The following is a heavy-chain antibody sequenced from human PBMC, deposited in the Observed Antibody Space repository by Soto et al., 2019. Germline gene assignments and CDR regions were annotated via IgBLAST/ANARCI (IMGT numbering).Heavy chain of an antibody. CDR2: TYYRSEWYN. V-gene: IGHV6-1*01. Sequence: QVQLQQSGPRLLKPSQTLSLTCAISGDSVSSSSAAWNWIRQSPSRGLEWLGRTYYRSEWYNDYAVSVESRISVNPHTSKNQFSVQLNSVTPDDTAVYYCAKQSGDSTTYRGLDVRGQGTPVTVSS. D-gene: IGHD2-21*02. J-gene: IGHJ6*02. CDR1: GDSVSSSSAA. CDR3: AKQSGDSTTYRGLDV.